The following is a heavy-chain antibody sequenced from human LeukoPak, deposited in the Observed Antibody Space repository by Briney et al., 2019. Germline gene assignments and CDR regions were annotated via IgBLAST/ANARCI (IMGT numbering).Heavy chain of an antibody. J-gene: IGHJ3*01. D-gene: IGHD1-26*01. V-gene: IGHV3-23*01. CDR1: GITFSRSA. Sequence: SGGSLRLSCVASGITFSRSAMSWVRQAAGKGLEWVSTINDSGSGTYNTDSVKGRFTISRANSRNTLFLQMNSLRAEDTAVYYCAKRGSNPTGTFDVGGQGTMVTVSS. CDR3: AKRGSNPTGTFDV. CDR2: INDSGSGT.